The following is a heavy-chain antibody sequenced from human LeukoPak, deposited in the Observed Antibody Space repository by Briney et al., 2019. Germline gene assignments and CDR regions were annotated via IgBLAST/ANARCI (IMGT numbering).Heavy chain of an antibody. CDR1: GFTFSSYE. CDR2: ISSSGSTI. D-gene: IGHD3-22*01. J-gene: IGHJ4*02. Sequence: PGGSLRLSCAASGFTFSSYEMNWVRQAPGKGLEWVSYISSSGSTIYYADSVKGRFTISRDNAKNSLYLQMNSLRAEDTAVYYCARASTHYYDSSGYYYPYYFDYWGQGTLVTVSS. CDR3: ARASTHYYDSSGYYYPYYFDY. V-gene: IGHV3-48*03.